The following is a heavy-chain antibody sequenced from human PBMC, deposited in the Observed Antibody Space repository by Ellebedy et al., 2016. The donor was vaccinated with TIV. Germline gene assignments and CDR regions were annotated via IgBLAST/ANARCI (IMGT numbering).Heavy chain of an antibody. V-gene: IGHV4-59*01. J-gene: IGHJ3*02. CDR1: GGSISPYY. CDR2: ISYSGST. Sequence: MLSETLSLTCTVSGGSISPYYWSWIRQPPGKGLEWIGYISYSGSTNYNPSLQSRITISVDTSKNHFSLKLSSVTAADTAVYYCARVVWQQPVSYAFDIWGQGTMVTVSS. CDR3: ARVVWQQPVSYAFDI. D-gene: IGHD6-13*01.